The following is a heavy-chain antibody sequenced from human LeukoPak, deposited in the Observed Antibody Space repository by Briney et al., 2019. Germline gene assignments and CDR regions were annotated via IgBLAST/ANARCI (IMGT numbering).Heavy chain of an antibody. CDR2: ISNSRSNI. CDR1: GFTFSSYW. V-gene: IGHV3-48*04. J-gene: IGHJ4*02. CDR3: ARSAGTPGYSYGFDS. D-gene: IGHD5-18*01. Sequence: GGALRLSCAASGFTFSSYWLIWVGQAPGKGRERVSYISNSRSNIYYADSVKRRLTISSDNAKHSLYLQMNSLRAEDTAVYYCARSAGTPGYSYGFDSWGQGTLLTVSS.